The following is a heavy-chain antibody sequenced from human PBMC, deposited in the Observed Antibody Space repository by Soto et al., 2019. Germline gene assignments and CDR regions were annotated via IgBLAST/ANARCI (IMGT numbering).Heavy chain of an antibody. CDR3: ARVGYDSSGYLYYFDY. CDR2: IYYSGST. V-gene: IGHV4-59*01. D-gene: IGHD3-22*01. J-gene: IGHJ4*02. Sequence: SETLSLTCTVSGDSINSYYWSWIRQPPGKGLEWIGYIYYSGSTNYNPSLESRVTIPVDTSKNQFSLKLTSVTAADTAVYFCARVGYDSSGYLYYFDYWGQGTLVTV. CDR1: GDSINSYY.